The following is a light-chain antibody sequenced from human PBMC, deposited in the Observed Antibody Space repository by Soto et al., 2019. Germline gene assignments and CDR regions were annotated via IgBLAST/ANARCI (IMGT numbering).Light chain of an antibody. CDR3: FSSTTTSTHV. J-gene: IGLJ1*01. V-gene: IGLV2-14*01. CDR1: SSAIGAYDY. CDR2: EVN. Sequence: QSALTQRASLSGSPGQSITISCTGTSSAIGAYDYVSWFQQHPGKAPQLMISEVNNRPAGVSNRFSGSKSGNTAYLTIAGLQVEDEDEYFGFSSTTTSTHVFGTGTKVTV.